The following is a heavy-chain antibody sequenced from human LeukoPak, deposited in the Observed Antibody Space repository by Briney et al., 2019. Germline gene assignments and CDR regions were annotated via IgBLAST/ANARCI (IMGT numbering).Heavy chain of an antibody. CDR2: MNPNSGNT. CDR1: GYTFTSYD. J-gene: IGHJ4*02. V-gene: IGHV1-8*01. CDR3: ARRPLAATRPDY. D-gene: IGHD2-15*01. Sequence: ASVKVSCKASGYTFTSYDINWVRQATGQGLEWMGWMNPNSGNTGCAQKFQGRVTMTRNTSISTAYMELSSLRSEDTAMYYCARRPLAATRPDYWGQGTLVTVSS.